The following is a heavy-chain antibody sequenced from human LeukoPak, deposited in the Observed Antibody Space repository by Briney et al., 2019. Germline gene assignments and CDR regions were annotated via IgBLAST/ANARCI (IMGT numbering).Heavy chain of an antibody. CDR2: ISSSGSTI. V-gene: IGHV3-11*01. Sequence: GGSLRLSCAASGFTFSDYYMSWIRQAPGKGLEWVSYISSSGSTIYYADSVKGRFTISRDNAKNSLYLQTNSLRAEDTAVYYCARAPDWNPYFDYWGQGTLVTVSS. CDR3: ARAPDWNPYFDY. CDR1: GFTFSDYY. J-gene: IGHJ4*02. D-gene: IGHD1-1*01.